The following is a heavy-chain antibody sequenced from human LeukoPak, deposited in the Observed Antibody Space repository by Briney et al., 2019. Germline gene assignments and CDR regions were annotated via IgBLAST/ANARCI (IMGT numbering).Heavy chain of an antibody. CDR1: GGSISSGSYY. CDR2: IYTSGST. V-gene: IGHV4-61*02. D-gene: IGHD3-22*01. CDR3: ARETYYYDSSGYSDAFDI. Sequence: PSETLSLTCTVSGGSISSGSYYWSWIRQPAGKGLEWIGRIYTSGSTNYNPSLKSRVTISVDTSKNQFSLKLSSVTAADTAVYYCARETYYYDSSGYSDAFDIWGQGTMVTVSS. J-gene: IGHJ3*02.